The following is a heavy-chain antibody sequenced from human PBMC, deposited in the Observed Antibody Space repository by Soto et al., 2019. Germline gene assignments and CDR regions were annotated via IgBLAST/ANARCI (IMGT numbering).Heavy chain of an antibody. CDR3: ATVFGGNYNDYFAK. D-gene: IGHD1-26*01. CDR1: GGTLSDYA. J-gene: IGHJ4*02. CDR2: IIPIFGSA. V-gene: IGHV1-69*06. Sequence: SVKVSCKASGGTLSDYAFSWVRQAPGQGLEWMGGIIPIFGSANYAQKLQGRVTITEDTSTDTAYMELSSLRSDGTAVYYCATVFGGNYNDYFAKWSQGTLVTVSS.